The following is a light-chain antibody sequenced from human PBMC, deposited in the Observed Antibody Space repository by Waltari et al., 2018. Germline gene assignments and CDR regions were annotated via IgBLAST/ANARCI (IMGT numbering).Light chain of an antibody. Sequence: EIVLTQSPGTLSLSPGERATLSCRASQSVSSSYLAWYQQKPDQAPRLLIYAASSRATGLPDRFSGSGSGTVFTLTISRLEPEDFAVYYCQQYGSSSFTFGQGTKLEIK. CDR1: QSVSSSY. J-gene: IGKJ2*01. V-gene: IGKV3-20*01. CDR2: AAS. CDR3: QQYGSSSFT.